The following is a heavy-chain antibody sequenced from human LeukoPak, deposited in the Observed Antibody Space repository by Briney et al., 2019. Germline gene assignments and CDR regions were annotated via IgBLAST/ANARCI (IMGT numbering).Heavy chain of an antibody. V-gene: IGHV3-48*01. J-gene: IGHJ3*01. CDR3: ARDVIAAAGGDAFDL. Sequence: GGSLTLSCPAYGFTLSSYSMNWVRPAPGRGLEWISYIRSSSRTIYYADSVKGRFTISRDNAKSSLYLQMNSLRAEDTAVYYCARDVIAAAGGDAFDLWGQGTLVTVSS. CDR2: IRSSSRTI. D-gene: IGHD6-13*01. CDR1: GFTLSSYS.